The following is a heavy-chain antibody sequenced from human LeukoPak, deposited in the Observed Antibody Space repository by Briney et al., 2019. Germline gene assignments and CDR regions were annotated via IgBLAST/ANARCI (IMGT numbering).Heavy chain of an antibody. CDR3: AMSLAYCGGDCSYYFDY. V-gene: IGHV4-39*01. Sequence: SETLSLTCTVSGGSISSSSYYWGWIRQPPGKGLEWIGSIYYSGSTYYNPSLKSRVTISVDTSKNQFSLKLSSVTAADTAAYYCAMSLAYCGGDCSYYFDYWGQGTLVTVSS. CDR1: GGSISSSSYY. D-gene: IGHD2-21*02. CDR2: IYYSGST. J-gene: IGHJ4*02.